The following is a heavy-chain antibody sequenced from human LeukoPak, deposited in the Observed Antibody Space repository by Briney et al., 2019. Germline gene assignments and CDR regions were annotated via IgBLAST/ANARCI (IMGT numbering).Heavy chain of an antibody. CDR1: GYTLTGYY. CDR2: INPNSGGT. J-gene: IGHJ4*02. Sequence: ASVKVSCKASGYTLTGYYMDWVRQAPGQGLEWMGWINPNSGGTNYAQKFQGRVTMTRDTSISTAYMELSRLRSDDTAVYYCAIENDPIAVACTCPDYLRQRAKVTVSS. CDR3: AIENDPIAVACTCPDY. D-gene: IGHD6-19*01. V-gene: IGHV1-2*02.